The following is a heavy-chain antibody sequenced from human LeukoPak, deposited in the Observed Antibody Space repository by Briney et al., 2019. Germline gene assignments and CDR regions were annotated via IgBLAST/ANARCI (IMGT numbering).Heavy chain of an antibody. D-gene: IGHD7-27*01. Sequence: ASVKVSCKASGYTFTSYYMHWVRQAPGQGLEWMGKINPSGGTTSYSQKFQGRVTMTRDTSTSTVYMELSSLRSEDTAVYYCARGLGTYWGKDFLNWFDPWGQGTLVTVSS. CDR2: INPSGGTT. J-gene: IGHJ5*02. V-gene: IGHV1-46*01. CDR3: ARGLGTYWGKDFLNWFDP. CDR1: GYTFTSYY.